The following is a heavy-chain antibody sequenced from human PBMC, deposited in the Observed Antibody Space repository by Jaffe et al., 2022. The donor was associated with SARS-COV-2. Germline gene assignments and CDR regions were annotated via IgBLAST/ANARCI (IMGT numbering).Heavy chain of an antibody. CDR3: ARSGYDYVWGSYRKNQANIYWYFDL. Sequence: EVQLVESGGGLVQPGGSLRLSCAASGFTFSSYSMNWVRQAPGKGLEWVSYISSSSSTIYYADSVKGRFTISRDNAKNSLYLQMNSLRDEDTAVYYCARSGYDYVWGSYRKNQANIYWYFDLWGRGTLVTVSS. D-gene: IGHD3-16*02. CDR2: ISSSSSTI. CDR1: GFTFSSYS. V-gene: IGHV3-48*02. J-gene: IGHJ2*01.